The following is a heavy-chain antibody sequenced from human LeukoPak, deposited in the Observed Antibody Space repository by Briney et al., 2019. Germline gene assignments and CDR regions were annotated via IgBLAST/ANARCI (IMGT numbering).Heavy chain of an antibody. Sequence: ASVKVSCKASGYTFTSYYMHWVRQAPGQGLEWMGIINPSGGSTSYAQKLQGRVTMTRDTSTSTVYMELSSLRSEDTAVYYCARGGYSWSYYYYYGMDVWGQGTTVTVSS. CDR1: GYTFTSYY. V-gene: IGHV1-46*01. CDR2: INPSGGST. J-gene: IGHJ6*02. D-gene: IGHD5-18*01. CDR3: ARGGYSWSYYYYYGMDV.